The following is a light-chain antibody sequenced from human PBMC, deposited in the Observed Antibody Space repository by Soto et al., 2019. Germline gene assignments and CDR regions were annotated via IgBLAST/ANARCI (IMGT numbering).Light chain of an antibody. CDR3: SSYTSSRAYV. CDR1: ISDVGGYNY. Sequence: QSALTQPASVSGSPGQSITISGTGTISDVGGYNYVSWYQQQPGKAPKLMIHEVSNRPSGVSNRFSGSKSGNTASLTISGLQAEDEADYYCSSYTSSRAYVLGIGTKLTVL. J-gene: IGLJ1*01. V-gene: IGLV2-14*01. CDR2: EVS.